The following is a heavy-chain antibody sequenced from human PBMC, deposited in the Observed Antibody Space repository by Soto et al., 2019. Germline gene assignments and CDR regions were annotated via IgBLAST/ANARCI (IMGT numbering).Heavy chain of an antibody. CDR2: IYYSGST. V-gene: IGHV4-59*08. D-gene: IGHD4-17*01. Sequence: PSETLSLTCTVSGGSISSYYWSWIRQPPGKGLEWIGYIYYSGSTNYNPSLKSRVTISVDTSKNQFSLKLSSVTAADTAVYYCARRHYGDYLHDYRGQGTLVTVPS. CDR3: ARRHYGDYLHDY. J-gene: IGHJ4*02. CDR1: GGSISSYY.